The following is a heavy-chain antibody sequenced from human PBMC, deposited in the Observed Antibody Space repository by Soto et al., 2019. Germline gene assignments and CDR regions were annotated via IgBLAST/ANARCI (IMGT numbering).Heavy chain of an antibody. J-gene: IGHJ4*02. CDR1: GGTFKMYA. Sequence: QVQLVQSGPELKKPGSAVKVSCKASGGTFKMYAMNWVRQAPGQGLEWMGGIIPIFDAPKYAQKFQGRVTITVDESSTTAYMDLTGLRIDDTAVYYCARSVGSGGVIGGFDYWGQGTPVNVSS. CDR2: IIPIFDAP. D-gene: IGHD3-16*02. V-gene: IGHV1-69*01. CDR3: ARSVGSGGVIGGFDY.